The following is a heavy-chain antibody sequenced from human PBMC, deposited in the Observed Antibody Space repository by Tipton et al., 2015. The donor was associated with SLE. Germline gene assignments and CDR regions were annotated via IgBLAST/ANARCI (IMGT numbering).Heavy chain of an antibody. J-gene: IGHJ3*02. CDR3: AKGGSSIAALSGAFDI. Sequence: SLRLSCAASGFTFSGYGMHWVRQAPGKGLEWVAFIRYDGSNKYYADSVKGRFTISRDNSKNTLYLQMNSLRAEDTAVYYCAKGGSSIAALSGAFDIWGQGTMVTVSS. CDR2: IRYDGSNK. D-gene: IGHD6-6*01. V-gene: IGHV3-30*02. CDR1: GFTFSGYG.